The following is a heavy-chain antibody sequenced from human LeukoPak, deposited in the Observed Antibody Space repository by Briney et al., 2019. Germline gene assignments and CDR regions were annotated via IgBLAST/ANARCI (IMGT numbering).Heavy chain of an antibody. CDR2: IYYTGGT. J-gene: IGHJ4*02. V-gene: IGHV4-61*03. CDR1: GGSVNSGSYY. CDR3: ARGTIVATRFDH. Sequence: PSETLSLTCTVSGGSVNSGSYYWSWIRQPPGKGLEWIGCIYYTGGTNYNPSLKSRVTISVDTSKNHFSLKLYSVTAADTAMYYCARGTIVATRFDHWGQGTLVTVSS. D-gene: IGHD5-12*01.